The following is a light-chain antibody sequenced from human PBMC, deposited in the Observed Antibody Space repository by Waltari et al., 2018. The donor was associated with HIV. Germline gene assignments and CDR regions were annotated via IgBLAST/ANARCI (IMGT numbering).Light chain of an antibody. CDR2: GNS. Sequence: QSVLTQPPSVSGAPGQRVTISCTGSSSNIGAGYDVHWYQQLPGTAPKLLIYGNSNGPSGVPDRFSGSKSGTSASLAITGLQAEDEADYYCQSYDSSLSGCVFGGGTQLTVL. J-gene: IGLJ7*01. CDR3: QSYDSSLSGCV. V-gene: IGLV1-40*01. CDR1: SSNIGAGYD.